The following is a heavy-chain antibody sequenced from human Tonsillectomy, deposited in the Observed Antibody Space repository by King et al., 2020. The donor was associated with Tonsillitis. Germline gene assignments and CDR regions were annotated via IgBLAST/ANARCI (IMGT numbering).Heavy chain of an antibody. Sequence: QLQESGPGLVKPSQTLSLTCTVSGGSISSGDYYWSWIRQPPGKGLEWIGYIYYSGSTNYNPSLKSRVTISVDTSENQFSLKLSSVTAADTAVYYCARVGYDFWSGYHRVEDVWGQGTTVTVSS. CDR2: IYYSGST. J-gene: IGHJ6*02. CDR3: ARVGYDFWSGYHRVEDV. CDR1: GGSISSGDYY. D-gene: IGHD3-3*01. V-gene: IGHV4-30-4*01.